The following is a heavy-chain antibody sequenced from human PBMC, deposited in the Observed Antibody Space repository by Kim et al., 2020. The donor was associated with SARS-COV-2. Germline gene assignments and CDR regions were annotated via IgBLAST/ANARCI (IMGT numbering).Heavy chain of an antibody. V-gene: IGHV3-33*06. J-gene: IGHJ5*02. CDR3: AKGFSWFDP. CDR2: NK. Sequence: NKYYADAVKGRFTISRDNSKNTLYLQMNSLRAEDTAVYYCAKGFSWFDPWGQGTLVTVSS.